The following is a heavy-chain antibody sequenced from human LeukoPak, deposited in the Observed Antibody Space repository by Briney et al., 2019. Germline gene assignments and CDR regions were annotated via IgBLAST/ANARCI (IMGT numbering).Heavy chain of an antibody. Sequence: SETLPLTCTVSGGSISSSSYYWGWIRQPPGKGLEWIGSIYYSGSTYYNPSLKSRVTIPVDTSKNQFSLKLSSVTAADTAVYYCARSPFLGYCSSTSCLGWFDPWGQGTLVTVSS. CDR3: ARSPFLGYCSSTSCLGWFDP. V-gene: IGHV4-39*01. J-gene: IGHJ5*02. D-gene: IGHD2-2*01. CDR2: IYYSGST. CDR1: GGSISSSSYY.